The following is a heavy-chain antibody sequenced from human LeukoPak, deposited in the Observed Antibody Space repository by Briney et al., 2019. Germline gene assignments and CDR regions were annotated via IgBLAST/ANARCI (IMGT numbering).Heavy chain of an antibody. J-gene: IGHJ4*02. CDR1: GYTFTNYY. D-gene: IGHD3-16*01. Sequence: ASVKVSCKASGYTFTNYYIHWVRQAPGQGLEWVGMINPSGGRTSYAQRFQGRVTVTTDTSTSTVYVQLSSLASEDTAVYYCARERRAWGEDFWGQGTLVTVSS. V-gene: IGHV1-46*01. CDR2: INPSGGRT. CDR3: ARERRAWGEDF.